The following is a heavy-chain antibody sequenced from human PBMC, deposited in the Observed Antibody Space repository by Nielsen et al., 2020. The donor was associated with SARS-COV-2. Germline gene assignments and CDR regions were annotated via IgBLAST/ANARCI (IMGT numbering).Heavy chain of an antibody. CDR3: ARGSSGYDHYNYGMDV. Sequence: SETLSLTCTVSGGSISSGGYYWSWICHHPGKGLEWIGYIYFSGRTCYNPSLKSRVTISVDTSKNQFSLSLRSVTAADTAVYYCARGSSGYDHYNYGMDVWGQGTTVTVSS. CDR2: IYFSGRT. D-gene: IGHD5-12*01. CDR1: GGSISSGGYY. V-gene: IGHV4-31*03. J-gene: IGHJ6*02.